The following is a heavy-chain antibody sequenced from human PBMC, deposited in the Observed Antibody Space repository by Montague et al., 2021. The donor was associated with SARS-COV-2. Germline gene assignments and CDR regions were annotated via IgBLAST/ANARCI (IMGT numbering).Heavy chain of an antibody. V-gene: IGHV3-13*01. J-gene: IGHJ2*01. CDR2: IGTACDT. CDR1: GFIFRNFD. CDR3: ARRGLSWYFDV. Sequence: SLRLSCAASGFIFRNFDLHLVRQATGKGLEWVSAIGTACDTFYPDAVKGRFTISRENAKNSLYLQMNSLKVGDTAVYSCARRGLSWYFDVWGRGTLVTVSS. D-gene: IGHD2/OR15-2a*01.